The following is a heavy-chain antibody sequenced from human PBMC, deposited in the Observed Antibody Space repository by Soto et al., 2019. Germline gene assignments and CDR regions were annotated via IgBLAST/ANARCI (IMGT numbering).Heavy chain of an antibody. CDR2: IYHSGST. CDR1: VGNSSSSNW. CDR3: ARNWNYDMDYYYGMDV. Sequence: SETLSLTCSVSVGNSSSSNWWRCVRHPAGEGLEWIGEIYHSGSTNYNPSLKSRVTISVDKCKNEFSLKLSSVTAADTAVYYCARNWNYDMDYYYGMDVWGQGTTVTVSS. V-gene: IGHV4-4*02. D-gene: IGHD3-9*01. J-gene: IGHJ6*02.